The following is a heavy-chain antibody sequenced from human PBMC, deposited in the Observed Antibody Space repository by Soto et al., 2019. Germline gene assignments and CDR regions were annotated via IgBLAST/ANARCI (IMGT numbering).Heavy chain of an antibody. J-gene: IGHJ5*02. CDR3: AREYRYDSSGGRFDP. V-gene: IGHV1-8*01. CDR1: GYTFTSYD. CDR2: MNPNSGNT. Sequence: ASVKVSCKASGYTFTSYDINWVRQATGQGLGWMGWMNPNSGNTGYAQKFQGRVTMTRNTSISTAYMELSSLRSEDTAVYYCAREYRYDSSGGRFDPWGKGTLVTVSS. D-gene: IGHD3-22*01.